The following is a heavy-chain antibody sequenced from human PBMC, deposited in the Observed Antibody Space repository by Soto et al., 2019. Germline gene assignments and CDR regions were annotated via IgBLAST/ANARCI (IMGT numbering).Heavy chain of an antibody. V-gene: IGHV3-20*04. CDR3: TKNGIAVAEN. Sequence: EVPLVESGGGVVRPGGSLRLSCAASGFTFDDYGMTWVRQAPGKGLEWVSAIDWNGANTGYADSVKGRFTISRDNAKNCLYLQMDSLRAEDTALYYCTKNGIAVAENWGQGTLVTVSS. CDR1: GFTFDDYG. J-gene: IGHJ4*02. CDR2: IDWNGANT. D-gene: IGHD6-19*01.